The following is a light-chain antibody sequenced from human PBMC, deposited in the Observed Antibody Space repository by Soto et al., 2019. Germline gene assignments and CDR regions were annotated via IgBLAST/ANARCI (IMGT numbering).Light chain of an antibody. CDR3: MQGLQTIT. CDR2: LGS. Sequence: DIVMTQSPLSLPVTPGEPASISCRSSQSLLHSNGYNYLDWYLQKPGQSPQLLIYLGSNRSSGVPDRFSGSGSGTDFTLKISRVEAEDVGVHYCMQGLQTITFGQGTRLEIK. V-gene: IGKV2-28*01. J-gene: IGKJ5*01. CDR1: QSLLHSNGYNY.